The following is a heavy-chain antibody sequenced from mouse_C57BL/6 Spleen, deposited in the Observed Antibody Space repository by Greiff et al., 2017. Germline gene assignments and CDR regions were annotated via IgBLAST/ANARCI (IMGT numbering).Heavy chain of an antibody. V-gene: IGHV5-6*01. CDR3: ARDGSSYGYFDY. CDR2: ISSGGSYT. Sequence: EVHLVESGGDLVKPGGSLKLSCAASGFTFSSYGMSWVRQTPDKRLEWVATISSGGSYTYYPDSVKGRFTISRDNAKNTLYLQMSSLKSEDTAMYYCARDGSSYGYFDYWGQGTTLTVSS. CDR1: GFTFSSYG. J-gene: IGHJ2*01. D-gene: IGHD1-1*01.